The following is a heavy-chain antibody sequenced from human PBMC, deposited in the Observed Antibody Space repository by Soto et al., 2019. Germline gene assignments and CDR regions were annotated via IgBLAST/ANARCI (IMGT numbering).Heavy chain of an antibody. CDR1: GFTFSNYA. D-gene: IGHD6-19*01. CDR3: AKGTVAVPGKGGRDY. Sequence: EVQLLESGGGLVQPGGSLRLSCAASGFTFSNYAMSWVRQAPGKGLECVSSVSGSGDNTYYADSVRGRFTISRDNSKNTLYLQMNSLRAEDTAVYYCAKGTVAVPGKGGRDYWGQGTLVTVSS. CDR2: VSGSGDNT. V-gene: IGHV3-23*01. J-gene: IGHJ4*02.